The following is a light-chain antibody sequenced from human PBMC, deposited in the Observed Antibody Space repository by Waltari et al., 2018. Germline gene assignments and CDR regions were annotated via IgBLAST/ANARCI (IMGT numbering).Light chain of an antibody. CDR2: SAS. CDR1: QNIGSW. V-gene: IGKV1-12*01. CDR3: QQANNFPRT. J-gene: IGKJ1*01. Sequence: DIQMTQSPSFVSAFVGDRVTISCRASQNIGSWLAWYQQKPGQAPKLLSYSASSLQSGVPSRFSGTGSGTDFTLTISSLQPEDFATYYCQQANNFPRTFGQGTKVEI.